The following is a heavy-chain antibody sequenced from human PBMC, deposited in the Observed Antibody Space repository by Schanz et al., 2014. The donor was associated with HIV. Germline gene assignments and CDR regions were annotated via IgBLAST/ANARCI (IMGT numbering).Heavy chain of an antibody. J-gene: IGHJ4*02. CDR2: ISYDGRNK. Sequence: QEQLVESGGGVVQPGRSLRLSCAASGFTYRNYGMHWVRQAPGKGLEWVAVISYDGRNKYYADSVKGRFTISRDDSSDTLYLQMNSLRPEDTAVYYCARDRMVYAQAPLYYFDYWGQGTLVTVSS. CDR1: GFTYRNYG. CDR3: ARDRMVYAQAPLYYFDY. V-gene: IGHV3-30*03. D-gene: IGHD2-8*01.